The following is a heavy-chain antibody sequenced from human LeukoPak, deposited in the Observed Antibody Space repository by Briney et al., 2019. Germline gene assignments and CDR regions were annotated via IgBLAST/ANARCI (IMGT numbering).Heavy chain of an antibody. CDR1: GFTFSSYA. J-gene: IGHJ6*02. CDR2: ISGSGGST. V-gene: IGHV3-23*01. CDR3: AKWGYSSSCYSDYYYYGMDV. Sequence: GGSLRLSCAASGFTFSSYAMSWVRQAPGKGLEWVSAISGSGGSTYYADSVKGRFTISRDNSKNTLYLQMNSLRAEDTAVYYCAKWGYSSSCYSDYYYYGMDVWGQGTTVTVSS. D-gene: IGHD6-13*01.